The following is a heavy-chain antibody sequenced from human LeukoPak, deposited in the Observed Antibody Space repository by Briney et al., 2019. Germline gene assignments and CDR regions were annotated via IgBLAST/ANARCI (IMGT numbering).Heavy chain of an antibody. CDR2: INPNSGGT. Sequence: ASVKVSCKASGYTFTGYYMHWVRQAPGQGLEWMGWINPNSGGTNYAQKFQGRVTMTRDTSISTAYMELSRLRSDDTAVYYCARGTIMITLGGGPSGYWGQGTLVTVSS. D-gene: IGHD3-16*01. V-gene: IGHV1-2*02. J-gene: IGHJ4*02. CDR3: ARGTIMITLGGGPSGY. CDR1: GYTFTGYY.